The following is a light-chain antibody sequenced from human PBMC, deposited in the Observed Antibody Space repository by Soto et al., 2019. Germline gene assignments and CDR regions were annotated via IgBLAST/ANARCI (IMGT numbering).Light chain of an antibody. J-gene: IGLJ1*01. V-gene: IGLV2-11*01. CDR1: SREVGGYNY. CDR2: DVS. Sequence: QSALTQPRSVSGSPGQSITISCTGTSREVGGYNYVSWYRQHPGKAPKLMIYDVSKRPSGVPDRFSGSKSGNTASLTISGLQAEDEADYYCCSYAGSYTHYVFGTETKLTVL. CDR3: CSYAGSYTHYV.